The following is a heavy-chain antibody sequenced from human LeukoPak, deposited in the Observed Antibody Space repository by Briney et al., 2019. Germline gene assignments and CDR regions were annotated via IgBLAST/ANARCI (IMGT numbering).Heavy chain of an antibody. J-gene: IGHJ3*02. CDR3: TKCTTTCYANAFHI. Sequence: GGSLRLSCAASGFTFSSFAMSWVRQAPGKGLEWVSAISGSGGDTEYADSVKGRFTISRDNSKNTLNLQMNSLGVEDTAVYYCTKCTTTCYANAFHIWGQGTMVTVSS. V-gene: IGHV3-23*01. CDR1: GFTFSSFA. CDR2: ISGSGGDT. D-gene: IGHD2-2*01.